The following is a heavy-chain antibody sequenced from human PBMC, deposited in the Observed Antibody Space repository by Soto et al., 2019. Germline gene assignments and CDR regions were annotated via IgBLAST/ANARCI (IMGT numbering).Heavy chain of an antibody. J-gene: IGHJ5*02. V-gene: IGHV3-30-3*01. Sequence: GGFLRRSCAASGCTFIIFALHWVRQAPGEGLEWVALISHDGRIEKYADSVKGRFTISRDNSKNTLYMQMDSLRLEDTGVYYCARDGLPDDFRSGGYWFDPWGQGTQVPVSS. CDR2: ISHDGRIE. CDR1: GCTFIIFA. CDR3: ARDGLPDDFRSGGYWFDP. D-gene: IGHD3-3*01.